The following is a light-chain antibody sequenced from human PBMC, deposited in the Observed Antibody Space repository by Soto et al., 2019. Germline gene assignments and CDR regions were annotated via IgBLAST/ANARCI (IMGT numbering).Light chain of an antibody. Sequence: AIQMAQCPSSLSASVGDRVAITCRASQGIRNNLGWYQQKPGKAPKLLIYAASSLQSGVPSRFSGSGSGTDFTLTISSLQPEDFATYFCLQDYNYPYTFGQGTKLEIK. V-gene: IGKV1-6*01. CDR1: QGIRNN. CDR3: LQDYNYPYT. CDR2: AAS. J-gene: IGKJ2*01.